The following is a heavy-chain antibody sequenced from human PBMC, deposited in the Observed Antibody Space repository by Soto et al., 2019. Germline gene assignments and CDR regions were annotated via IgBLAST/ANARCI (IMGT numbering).Heavy chain of an antibody. CDR1: GYTFTNFG. CDR2: ISAYNGNT. Sequence: QVQLVQSGAEVKKPGASVKVSCKTSGYTFTNFGLSWVRQAPGQGLEWMGWISAYNGNTNYAQNFQGRVTMTTDTSRSTGYMELRSLRSDXXXXXXXXXXXXXXXXXGQGTLVTVSS. J-gene: IGHJ4*02. V-gene: IGHV1-18*01. CDR3: XXXXXXXXX.